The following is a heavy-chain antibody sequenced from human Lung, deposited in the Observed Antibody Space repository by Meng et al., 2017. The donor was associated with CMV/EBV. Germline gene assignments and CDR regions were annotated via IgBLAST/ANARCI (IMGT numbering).Heavy chain of an antibody. Sequence: ASXXVSXKASGYTFTGYYMHWVLQAPGQGLEWMGWINPNSGGTNYAQKFQGRVTMTRDTSISTAYMELSRLRSDDTAVYYCGRGVGYCSSTSCQVWFDPWDQGXLVTVSS. V-gene: IGHV1-2*02. CDR2: INPNSGGT. J-gene: IGHJ5*02. CDR3: GRGVGYCSSTSCQVWFDP. CDR1: GYTFTGYY. D-gene: IGHD2-2*01.